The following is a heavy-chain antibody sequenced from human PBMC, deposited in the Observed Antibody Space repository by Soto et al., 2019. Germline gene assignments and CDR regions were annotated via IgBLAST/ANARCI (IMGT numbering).Heavy chain of an antibody. CDR1: GFTFSSYA. V-gene: IGHV3-30-3*01. D-gene: IGHD3-3*02. CDR3: ARDFRSIPGY. J-gene: IGHJ4*02. CDR2: ISYDGSNK. Sequence: SLRLSCAASGFTFSSYAMHWVRQAPGKGLEWVAVISYDGSNKYYADSVKGRFTISRDNSKNTLYLQMNSLRAEDTAVYYCARDFRSIPGYWGQGTLVTVSS.